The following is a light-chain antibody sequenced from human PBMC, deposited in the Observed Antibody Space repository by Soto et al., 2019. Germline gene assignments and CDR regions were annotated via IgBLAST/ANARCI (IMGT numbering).Light chain of an antibody. Sequence: DIHMTQSPSTLSAFVGDRFTITCRASQGISNSLACFQQKPGKVPKRLIYGASTLQSGAPSRFSGSGSGEAVSLKISSLQPEDFATYYCLQYNRYPFTFGGGTKV. CDR1: QGISNS. CDR3: LQYNRYPFT. CDR2: GAS. J-gene: IGKJ4*01. V-gene: IGKV1-17*03.